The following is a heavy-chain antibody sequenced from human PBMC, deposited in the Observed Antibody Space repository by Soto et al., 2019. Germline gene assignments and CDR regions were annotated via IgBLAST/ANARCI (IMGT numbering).Heavy chain of an antibody. D-gene: IGHD3-3*01. CDR2: IDPSDSYT. Sequence: GESLKISCKGSGYSFTSYWISWVRQMPGKGLEWMGRIDPSDSYTNYSPSFQGHVTISADKSISTAYLQWSSLKASDTAMYYCARHGEYDFWCGYYTGLGDYYFYGMDVWGQGTTVTVSS. CDR3: ARHGEYDFWCGYYTGLGDYYFYGMDV. V-gene: IGHV5-10-1*01. CDR1: GYSFTSYW. J-gene: IGHJ6*02.